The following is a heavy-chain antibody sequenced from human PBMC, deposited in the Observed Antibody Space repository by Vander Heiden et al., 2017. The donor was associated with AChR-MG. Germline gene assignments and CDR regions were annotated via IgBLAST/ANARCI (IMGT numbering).Heavy chain of an antibody. J-gene: IGHJ4*02. CDR2: ISGSGDRT. V-gene: IGHV3-23*01. CDR3: ANWVDGVFIYFDY. Sequence: EVQLLESGGGLVQPGGSLRLSCAASGFTFSRYAMSWVRQAPGKGLEWVSAISGSGDRTFYADSVKGRFTISRDNSKNTLYLQMNSLRAEDTAAYYCANWVDGVFIYFDYWGQGILVTVSS. CDR1: GFTFSRYA. D-gene: IGHD3-10*01.